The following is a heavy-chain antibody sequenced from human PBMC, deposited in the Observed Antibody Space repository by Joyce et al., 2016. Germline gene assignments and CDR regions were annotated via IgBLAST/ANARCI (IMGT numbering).Heavy chain of an antibody. D-gene: IGHD3-3*01. CDR3: ARSWSGDDYGMDV. Sequence: EVQLVESGGGLVQPGGSLTLSCVASGFMFSKHWMSWVRQGPGKGLEWVANIQEDGGERYYAESVKGRFAVSRDNAWKSLYLQLMSLRADDTAVYFGARSWSGDDYGMDVWGQGTTVIVS. J-gene: IGHJ6*02. V-gene: IGHV3-7*03. CDR2: IQEDGGER. CDR1: GFMFSKHW.